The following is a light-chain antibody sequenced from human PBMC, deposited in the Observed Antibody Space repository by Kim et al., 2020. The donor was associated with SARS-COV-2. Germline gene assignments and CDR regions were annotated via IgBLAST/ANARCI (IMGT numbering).Light chain of an antibody. CDR2: GAS. CDR1: QSVSSN. J-gene: IGKJ4*01. V-gene: IGKV3-15*01. Sequence: SPGERATHSCRASQSVSSNLAWYRQKPGQAPRLLIYGASTRATGIPARFSGSGSGTEFTLTISSLQSEDFAVYYCQQYNNWPPLTFGGGTKVDIK. CDR3: QQYNNWPPLT.